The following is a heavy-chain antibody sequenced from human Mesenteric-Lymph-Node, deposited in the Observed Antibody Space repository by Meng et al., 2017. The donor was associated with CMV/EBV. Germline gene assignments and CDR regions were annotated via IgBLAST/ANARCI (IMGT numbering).Heavy chain of an antibody. V-gene: IGHV1-46*01. Sequence: ASVKVSCKTSGFIFTSYYIHWIRQAPGQGLEWMTMINPGNGGTNYAQKFQGRVTMTRDTSTSTAYLEVSSLRSDDTAVYYCASDLVVLPTTQGFDYWGQGTLVTVSS. CDR2: INPGNGGT. CDR1: GFIFTSYY. D-gene: IGHD2-2*01. CDR3: ASDLVVLPTTQGFDY. J-gene: IGHJ4*02.